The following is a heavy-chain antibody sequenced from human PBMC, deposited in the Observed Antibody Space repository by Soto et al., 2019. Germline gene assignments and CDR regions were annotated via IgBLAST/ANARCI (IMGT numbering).Heavy chain of an antibody. V-gene: IGHV1-2*04. CDR2: INPNGGGR. J-gene: IGHJ4*02. D-gene: IGHD1-26*01. CDR3: ARGSVGPTPDFDY. CDR1: GYTFTGFH. Sequence: QVQLVQSGAEVKQPGASVKVSCKASGYTFTGFHIHWVRQAPGQGLEWMGWINPNGGGRNYAQKFQGWVTMTRDTSISTAYMELSRLKSDDTAVYYCARGSVGPTPDFDYWGQGTLVTVSS.